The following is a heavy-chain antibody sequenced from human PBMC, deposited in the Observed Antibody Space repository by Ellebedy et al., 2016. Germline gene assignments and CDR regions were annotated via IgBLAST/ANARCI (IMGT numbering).Heavy chain of an antibody. Sequence: GESLKISXAASAFSLSTYWMNWVRQVPGKGLEWVASINLDGSEKYYVDSVKSRFTISRDNAKNSLSLQMNSLRVEDTAVYFCVRESSLPAPADSRVGYYYYMDVWGKGTTITVSS. CDR3: VRESSLPAPADSRVGYYYYMDV. CDR1: AFSLSTYW. V-gene: IGHV3-7*01. CDR2: INLDGSEK. D-gene: IGHD2-2*01. J-gene: IGHJ6*03.